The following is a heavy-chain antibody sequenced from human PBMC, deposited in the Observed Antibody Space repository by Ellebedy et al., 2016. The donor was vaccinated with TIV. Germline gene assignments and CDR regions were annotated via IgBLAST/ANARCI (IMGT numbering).Heavy chain of an antibody. CDR3: ARARCSNSDCHIPGY. D-gene: IGHD2-2*01. J-gene: IGHJ4*02. V-gene: IGHV3-7*03. CDR2: INQDGGDK. CDR1: GFTFSTYW. Sequence: GESLKISCAASGFTFSTYWMSWVRQAPGKGLEWVANINQDGGDKYYVDSVKGRFTISRDNARNSLYLQMNSLIAEDTAVYYCARARCSNSDCHIPGYWGQGTLVTVSS.